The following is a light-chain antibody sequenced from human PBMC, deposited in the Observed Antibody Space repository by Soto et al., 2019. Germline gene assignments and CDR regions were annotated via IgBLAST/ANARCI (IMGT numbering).Light chain of an antibody. CDR1: QSVSSSY. CDR2: DAS. J-gene: IGKJ1*01. V-gene: IGKV3-20*01. CDR3: QQDVRSPPSWT. Sequence: ETVLTQSPGTLSLSPGERATLSCRASQSVSSSYLAWYQQKPGQAPRLLIYDASSRATGIPDRFSGSVSGTDFTLTISRLEPEDFAVYYCQQDVRSPPSWTFGQGTKVEIK.